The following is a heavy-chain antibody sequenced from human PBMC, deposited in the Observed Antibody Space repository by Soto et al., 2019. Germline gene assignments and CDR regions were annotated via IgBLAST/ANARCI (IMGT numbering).Heavy chain of an antibody. J-gene: IGHJ4*02. V-gene: IGHV1-24*01. CDR2: FDPEDGET. D-gene: IGHD3-3*01. CDR3: ATGPFGVVIDYYFDY. CDR1: GYTLTELS. Sequence: ASVKVSCKVSGYTLTELSMHWVRQAPGKGLEWMGGFDPEDGETIYAQKFQGRVTMTEDTSTDTAYMELSSLRSEDTAVYYCATGPFGVVIDYYFDYWGQGTLVTVSS.